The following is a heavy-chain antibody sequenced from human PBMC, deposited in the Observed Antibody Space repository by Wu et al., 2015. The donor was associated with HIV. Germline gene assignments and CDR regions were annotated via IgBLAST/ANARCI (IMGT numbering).Heavy chain of an antibody. Sequence: QVQLVQSGGEVKKPGASAKVACTTSGYNFDSYGVNWVRQAPGQGLEWMGWISGNNGKTKYSQKFQGRVTMTADTSTSTAYMELRSLRFDDTAVYYCTTLRGGYYAGSDIPAAFDIWGQGTMVTVSP. J-gene: IGHJ3*02. CDR3: TTLRGGYYAGSDIPAAFDI. CDR1: GYNFDSYG. CDR2: ISGNNGKT. D-gene: IGHD3-10*01. V-gene: IGHV1-18*01.